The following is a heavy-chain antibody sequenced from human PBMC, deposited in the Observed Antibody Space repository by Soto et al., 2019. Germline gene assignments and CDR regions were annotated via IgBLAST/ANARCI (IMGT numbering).Heavy chain of an antibody. V-gene: IGHV1-18*01. CDR3: ARAADPYYYDSSGKGGYAFDI. CDR2: ISAYNGNT. CDR1: GGTFSSYA. D-gene: IGHD3-22*01. Sequence: SVKVSCKASGGTFSSYAISWVRQAPGQGLEWMGWISAYNGNTNYAQKLQGRVTMTTDTSTSTAYMELRSLRSDDTAVYYCARAADPYYYDSSGKGGYAFDIWGQGTMVTVSS. J-gene: IGHJ3*02.